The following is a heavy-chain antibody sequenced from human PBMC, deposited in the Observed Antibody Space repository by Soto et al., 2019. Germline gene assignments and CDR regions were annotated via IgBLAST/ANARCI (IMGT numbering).Heavy chain of an antibody. CDR3: ARAPIYYDSSGYYQTTYAFDI. D-gene: IGHD3-22*01. CDR2: INPNSGGT. CDR1: GYTFTGYY. Sequence: GASVKVSCKAFGYTFTGYYIHWVRQAPGQGPEWMGWINPNSGGTKYSQKFQGWVNMTRDTSINTAYMELRRLKSDDTAVYFCARAPIYYDSSGYYQTTYAFDIWGQGTMVTVSS. V-gene: IGHV1-2*04. J-gene: IGHJ3*02.